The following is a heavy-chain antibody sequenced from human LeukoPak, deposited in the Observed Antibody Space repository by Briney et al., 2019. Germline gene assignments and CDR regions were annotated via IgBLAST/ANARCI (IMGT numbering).Heavy chain of an antibody. J-gene: IGHJ4*02. Sequence: GASVEVSCKASGYTFTTYGISWVRQAPGQGLEWMGWISGYNGNTNYARKLQGRVTMTTDTSTSTAFMELRSLRSDDTAIYYCARSDFGGAADYWGQRTLVTVS. V-gene: IGHV1-18*01. CDR1: GYTFTTYG. CDR3: ARSDFGGAADY. CDR2: ISGYNGNT. D-gene: IGHD4-23*01.